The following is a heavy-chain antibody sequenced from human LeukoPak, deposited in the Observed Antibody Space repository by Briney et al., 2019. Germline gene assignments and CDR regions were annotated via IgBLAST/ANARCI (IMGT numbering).Heavy chain of an antibody. D-gene: IGHD3-3*01. V-gene: IGHV3-48*04. CDR3: ARDDFWSGYVYYMDV. Sequence: GRSLRLSCAASGFTFSSYSMNWVRQAPGKGLEWVSYISSSGSTIYYADSVKGRFTISRDNAKNSLYLQMNSLRAEDTAVYYCARDDFWSGYVYYMDVWGKGTAVTVSS. CDR1: GFTFSSYS. J-gene: IGHJ6*03. CDR2: ISSSGSTI.